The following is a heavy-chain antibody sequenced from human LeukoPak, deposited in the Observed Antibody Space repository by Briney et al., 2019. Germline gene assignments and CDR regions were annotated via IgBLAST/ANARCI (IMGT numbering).Heavy chain of an antibody. D-gene: IGHD1-1*01. Sequence: ATVTVSCKASGYTFTGYYMHWVRQAPGQGLEWMGCINPNSGAPRYAQKFQGRVTMTRDTSISTAFMELSTLRSDDTAVYYCARDCETIGLSPVGWGQGTLVTVSS. V-gene: IGHV1-2*02. CDR2: INPNSGAP. CDR3: ARDCETIGLSPVG. J-gene: IGHJ4*02. CDR1: GYTFTGYY.